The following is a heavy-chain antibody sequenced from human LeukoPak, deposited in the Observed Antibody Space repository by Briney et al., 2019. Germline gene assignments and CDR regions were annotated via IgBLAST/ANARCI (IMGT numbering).Heavy chain of an antibody. CDR1: GGSISSSSYY. CDR3: ARGWYSSGYYEFVY. J-gene: IGHJ4*02. CDR2: IFYNGRT. D-gene: IGHD6-19*01. V-gene: IGHV4-39*01. Sequence: PSETLSLTCTVSGGSISSSSYYWGWIRQPPGEGLEWIGNIFYNGRTHYNPSLKCRVTISVDTSRNQFSLRLSSVTAADTAAYFCARGWYSSGYYEFVYWGQGTLVTVSS.